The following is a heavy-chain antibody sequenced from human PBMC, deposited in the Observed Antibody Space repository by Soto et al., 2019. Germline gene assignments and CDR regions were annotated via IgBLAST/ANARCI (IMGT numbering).Heavy chain of an antibody. CDR1: GYTFTSYA. CDR3: ARDRAPGAGPPHNYYYYYMDV. Sequence: ASVKVSCKASGYTFTSYAMHWVRQAPGQRLEWMGWINAGNGNTKYSQKFQGRVTITRDTSASTAYMELSSLRSEDTAVYYCARDRAPGAGPPHNYYYYYMDVWGKGTTVTVSS. J-gene: IGHJ6*03. D-gene: IGHD6-19*01. V-gene: IGHV1-3*01. CDR2: INAGNGNT.